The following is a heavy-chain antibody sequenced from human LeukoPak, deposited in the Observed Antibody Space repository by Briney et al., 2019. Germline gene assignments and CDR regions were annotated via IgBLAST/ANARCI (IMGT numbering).Heavy chain of an antibody. CDR2: IFYSGNP. CDR1: GGSLSGSY. J-gene: IGHJ4*02. CDR3: ARSGTLTAYLH. V-gene: IGHV4-59*01. D-gene: IGHD3-9*01. Sequence: SETLSLTCTVSGGSLSGSYWAWIRQPPGKGLEWIGYIFYSGNPNYNPSLKSRISMSVHTSKNQFSLNLNSVTAADTAVYYCARSGTLTAYLHWGQGALVTVSS.